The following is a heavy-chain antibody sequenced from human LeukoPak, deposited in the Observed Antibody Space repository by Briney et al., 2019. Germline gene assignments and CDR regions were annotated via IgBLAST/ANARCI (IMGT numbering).Heavy chain of an antibody. D-gene: IGHD6-13*01. CDR3: ARSSIIAAAGPYYFDY. CDR1: GYTFTSYG. J-gene: IGHJ4*02. V-gene: IGHV1-18*01. CDR2: ISAYNGNT. Sequence: RASVKVSCKAPGYTFTSYGISWVRQAPGQGLEWMGWISAYNGNTNYAQKLQGRVTMTTDTSTSTAYMELSSLRSEDTAVYYCARSSIIAAAGPYYFDYWGQGTLVTVSS.